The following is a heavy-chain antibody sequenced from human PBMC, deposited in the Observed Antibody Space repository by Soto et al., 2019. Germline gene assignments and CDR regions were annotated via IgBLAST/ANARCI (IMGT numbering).Heavy chain of an antibody. D-gene: IGHD6-13*01. CDR1: VVTVSNNY. V-gene: IGHV3-53*01. CDR2: IYSGGDT. Sequence: EVQLVESGGGLILPGGSLRLSCAASVVTVSNNYMRWVRQAPGKGLEWVSLIYSGGDTHYADSVKGRFTISRDSSKNTVYLQMNSLRAEDTAVYYCARDPPGIAAGGAGAWGQGTLVTVSS. J-gene: IGHJ5*02. CDR3: ARDPPGIAAGGAGA.